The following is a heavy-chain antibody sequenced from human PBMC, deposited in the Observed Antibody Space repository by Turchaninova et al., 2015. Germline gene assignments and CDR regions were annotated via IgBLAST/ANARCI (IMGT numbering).Heavy chain of an antibody. CDR2: IKQDGSEK. V-gene: IGHV3-7*01. D-gene: IGHD5-18*01. CDR1: GFTFTTSW. J-gene: IGHJ4*02. CDR3: AMRSYGAPYY. Sequence: EVQLVESGGGLVQPGGPLRFSCPASGFTFTTSWMTWVRQAPGKGLEWVANIKQDGSEKYYVDSVKGRFTISRDNAKNSLYLQMNSLRAEDTAVYYCAMRSYGAPYYWGQGTLVTVSS.